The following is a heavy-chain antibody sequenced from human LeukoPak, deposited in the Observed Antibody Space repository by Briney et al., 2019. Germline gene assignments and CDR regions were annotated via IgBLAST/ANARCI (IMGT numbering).Heavy chain of an antibody. V-gene: IGHV3-30*02. Sequence: GGSLRLSCAASGFTFSSYGMHWVRQAPGKGLEWVALIRYDGSNKYYADSVKGRFTVSGDNSKNTVYLQMNSLRAEDTAVYYCAKRDTATGASYYFDYGGQGTLVTVSS. CDR3: AKRDTATGASYYFDY. CDR2: IRYDGSNK. D-gene: IGHD5-18*01. J-gene: IGHJ4*02. CDR1: GFTFSSYG.